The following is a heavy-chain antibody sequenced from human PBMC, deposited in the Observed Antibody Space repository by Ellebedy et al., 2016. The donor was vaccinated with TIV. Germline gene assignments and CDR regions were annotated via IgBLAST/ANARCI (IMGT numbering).Heavy chain of an antibody. Sequence: GGSLRLSXAASGFTFSSYGLHWVRQAPGKGLDWVAVISSDGNTEHYADSVKGRFYISRDKSDNTLNLQMNNLRVEDTAVYYCVGWGGDCNWGQGILVTVSS. CDR2: ISSDGNTE. CDR3: VGWGGDCN. D-gene: IGHD2-21*02. J-gene: IGHJ4*02. V-gene: IGHV3-30*03. CDR1: GFTFSSYG.